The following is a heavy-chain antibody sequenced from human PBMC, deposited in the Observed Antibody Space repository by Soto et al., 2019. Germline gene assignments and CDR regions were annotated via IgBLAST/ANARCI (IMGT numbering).Heavy chain of an antibody. J-gene: IGHJ4*02. CDR2: IWYDGSNK. CDR1: GFTFSSYG. D-gene: IGHD2-8*01. V-gene: IGHV3-33*01. Sequence: PGGSLRLSCAASGFTFSSYGMHWVRQAPGKGLEWVAVIWYDGSNKYYADSVKGRFTISRDNSKNTLYLQMNSLRAEDTAVYYCARDCTNGVCYTVLGYWGQGTLVTVSS. CDR3: ARDCTNGVCYTVLGY.